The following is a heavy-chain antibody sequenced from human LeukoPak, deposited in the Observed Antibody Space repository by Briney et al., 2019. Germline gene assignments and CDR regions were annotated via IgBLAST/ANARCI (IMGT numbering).Heavy chain of an antibody. Sequence: SVKVSCKASGGTFSSYAISWVRQAPGQGLEWMGGIIPIFGTADYAQKFQGRVTITADESTSTAYMELSSLRSEDTAVYYCARDRGVVVPAAMGRFDPWGQGTLVTVSS. CDR3: ARDRGVVVPAAMGRFDP. J-gene: IGHJ5*02. CDR1: GGTFSSYA. CDR2: IIPIFGTA. V-gene: IGHV1-69*13. D-gene: IGHD2-2*01.